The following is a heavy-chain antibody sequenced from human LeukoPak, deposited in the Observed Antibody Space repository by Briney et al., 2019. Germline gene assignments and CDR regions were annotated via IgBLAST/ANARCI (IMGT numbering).Heavy chain of an antibody. CDR3: ARDSRYSYRE. J-gene: IGHJ4*02. CDR2: ISAYNGNT. V-gene: IGHV1-18*04. Sequence: ASVKVSCKASGYTFTRYYMHWVRQAPGQGLEWMGWISAYNGNTNYAQKLQGRVTMTTDTSTSTAYMELRSLRSDDTAVYYCARDSRYSYREWGQGTLVTVSS. D-gene: IGHD5-18*01. CDR1: GYTFTRYY.